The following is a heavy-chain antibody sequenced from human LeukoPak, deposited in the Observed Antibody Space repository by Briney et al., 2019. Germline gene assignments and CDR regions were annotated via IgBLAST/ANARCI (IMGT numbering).Heavy chain of an antibody. CDR3: SRSGLVDFDY. Sequence: GGSLRLSCTTSGFAFDDFAMSWVRQPAGKGLEWVGFIRRRAYGGAAEYAASVKGRFIIPRDDSKGIAYLQMNSLKTEDTAVYYCSRSGLVDFDYWGQGSRVIVSP. CDR1: GFAFDDFA. CDR2: IRRRAYGGAA. J-gene: IGHJ4*02. D-gene: IGHD6-25*01. V-gene: IGHV3-49*04.